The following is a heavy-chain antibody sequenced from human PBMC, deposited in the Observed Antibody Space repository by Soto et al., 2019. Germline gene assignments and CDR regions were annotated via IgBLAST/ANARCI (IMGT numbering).Heavy chain of an antibody. Sequence: SLKVSCKASGGTFGSYAISWVRQAPGQGLEWMGGIIPIFGTANYAQKFQGRVTITADESTSTAYMELSSLRSEDTAVYYCARDRVAVAGFYYWGQGTLVTVSS. J-gene: IGHJ4*02. D-gene: IGHD6-19*01. CDR3: ARDRVAVAGFYY. CDR1: GGTFGSYA. CDR2: IIPIFGTA. V-gene: IGHV1-69*13.